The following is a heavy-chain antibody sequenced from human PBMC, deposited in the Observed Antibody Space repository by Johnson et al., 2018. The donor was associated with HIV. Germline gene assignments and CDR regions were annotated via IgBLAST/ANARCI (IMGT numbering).Heavy chain of an antibody. J-gene: IGHJ3*02. D-gene: IGHD5-18*01. Sequence: MQLVESGGGLVQPGGSLRLSCAASGFTFSSYAMSWVRQAPGKGLEWVSAISGSGGSTYYADSVKGRFTISRDNSKNTLYLQMNSLGADDTAVYYWEREDTAGVIKRAFDIWGQGTMVTVSS. V-gene: IGHV3-23*04. CDR1: GFTFSSYA. CDR3: EREDTAGVIKRAFDI. CDR2: ISGSGGST.